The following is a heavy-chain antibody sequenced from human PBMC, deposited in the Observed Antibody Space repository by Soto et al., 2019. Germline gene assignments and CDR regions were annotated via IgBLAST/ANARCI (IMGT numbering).Heavy chain of an antibody. D-gene: IGHD6-19*01. CDR2: IYYSGST. Sequence: PSETLSLTCAVSGGSISSGGYSWSWIRQPPGKGLEWIGYIYYSGSTYYNPSLKSRVTISVDTSKNQFSLKLSSVTAADTAVYYCANSGWYRDYFDYWGQGTLVTVSS. CDR1: GGSISSGGYS. V-gene: IGHV4-30-2*02. CDR3: ANSGWYRDYFDY. J-gene: IGHJ4*02.